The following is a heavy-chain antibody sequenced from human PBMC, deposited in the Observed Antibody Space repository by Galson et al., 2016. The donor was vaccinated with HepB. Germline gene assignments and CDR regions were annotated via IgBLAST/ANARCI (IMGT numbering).Heavy chain of an antibody. CDR1: GFNFSNYA. Sequence: SLRLSCAGSGFNFSNYAMTWVRRPRGKGWGWVEGVGPGVVKTNIEVSGGGGFPTSKDNSKNTLYLHMNSLRAGDTAVYYCAKDLGNYVWGNYRYGGRSDYWGQGTLVTVSS. D-gene: IGHD3-16*02. CDR2: VGPGVVKT. CDR3: AKDLGNYVWGNYRYGGRSDY. V-gene: IGHV3-23*01. J-gene: IGHJ4*02.